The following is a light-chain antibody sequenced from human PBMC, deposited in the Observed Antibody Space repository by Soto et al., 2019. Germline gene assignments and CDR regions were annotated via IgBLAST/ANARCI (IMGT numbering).Light chain of an antibody. CDR1: SSNIGSNT. V-gene: IGLV1-44*01. CDR3: AAWDDSLNGVV. CDR2: SNN. J-gene: IGLJ2*01. Sequence: QSVLTQPPSASGTPGQRVTISCSGSSSNIGSNTVNWYQQLPGTAPKLLIYSNNQRPSGVPDRFSGSKSGTSASLAISGHQSDDEADYYCAAWDDSLNGVVFGGGTNVTVL.